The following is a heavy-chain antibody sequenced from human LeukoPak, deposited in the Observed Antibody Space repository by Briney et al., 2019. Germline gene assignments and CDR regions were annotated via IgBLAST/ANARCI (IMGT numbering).Heavy chain of an antibody. D-gene: IGHD2-2*01. CDR3: ARDAVVVPAALQFDP. CDR1: GFTLTNYA. J-gene: IGHJ5*02. Sequence: PGGSLRLSCAASGFTLTNYAMSWVRQAPGKGLEWVSSISGSAGSTYYADSVKGRFTISRDNAKNSLYLQMNSLRAEDTAVYYCARDAVVVPAALQFDPWGQGTLVTVSS. CDR2: ISGSAGST. V-gene: IGHV3-23*01.